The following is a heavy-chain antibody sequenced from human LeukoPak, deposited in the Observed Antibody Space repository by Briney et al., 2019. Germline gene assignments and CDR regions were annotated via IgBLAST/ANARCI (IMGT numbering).Heavy chain of an antibody. CDR1: GYTFTGYY. J-gene: IGHJ6*04. Sequence: SVKVSCKASGYTFTGYYMHWVRQAPGQGLEWMGGIIPIFGTANYAQKFQGRVTITADKSTSTAYMELSSLRSEDTAVYYCARDPSYYGSGSYPPPVYGMDVWGKGTTVTVSS. CDR2: IIPIFGTA. V-gene: IGHV1-69*06. CDR3: ARDPSYYGSGSYPPPVYGMDV. D-gene: IGHD3-10*01.